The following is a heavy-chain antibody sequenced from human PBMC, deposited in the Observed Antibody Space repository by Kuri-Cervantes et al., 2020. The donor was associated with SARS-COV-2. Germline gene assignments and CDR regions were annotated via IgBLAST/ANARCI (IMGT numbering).Heavy chain of an antibody. J-gene: IGHJ4*02. CDR3: ARVREYYYDSSGYRYYFDY. CDR1: GGSISSSSYY. V-gene: IGHV4-39*07. CDR2: IYYSGST. Sequence: SETLSLTCTVSGGSISSSSYYWGWIRQPPGKGLEWIGSIYYSGSTYYNPSLKSRVTISVDTSKNQFSLKLSSVTAADTAVYYCARVREYYYDSSGYRYYFDYWGQGTLVTVSS. D-gene: IGHD3-22*01.